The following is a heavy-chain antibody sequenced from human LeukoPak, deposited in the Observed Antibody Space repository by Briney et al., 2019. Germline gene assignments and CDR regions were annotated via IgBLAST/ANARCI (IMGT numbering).Heavy chain of an antibody. CDR3: ARERQDTILHSGAFDI. CDR2: IASDGSHT. V-gene: IGHV3-30-3*01. Sequence: GGSLRLSCAASGFTFSTYFMHWVRQAPGKGLEWVADIASDGSHTFYVESVKGRSTISRDNSKNTLYLQKNSLRAEDTAVYFCARERQDTILHSGAFDIWGQGTMVTASS. J-gene: IGHJ3*02. D-gene: IGHD2-21*01. CDR1: GFTFSTYF.